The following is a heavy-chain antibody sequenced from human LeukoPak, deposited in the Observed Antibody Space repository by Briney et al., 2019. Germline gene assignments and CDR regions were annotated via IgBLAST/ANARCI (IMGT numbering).Heavy chain of an antibody. CDR3: AKEGSGSSRDAFDI. CDR1: GFTFDDYA. CDR2: ISWNSGSI. Sequence: GGSLRLSCAASGFTFDDYAMHWVRQAPGKGLEWVPGISWNSGSIGYADSVKGRFTISRDNAKNSLYLQMNSLRAEDTALYYCAKEGSGSSRDAFDIWGQGTMVTVSS. J-gene: IGHJ3*02. D-gene: IGHD6-19*01. V-gene: IGHV3-9*01.